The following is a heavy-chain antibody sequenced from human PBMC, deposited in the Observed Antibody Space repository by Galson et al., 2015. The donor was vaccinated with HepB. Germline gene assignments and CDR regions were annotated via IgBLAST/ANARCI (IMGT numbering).Heavy chain of an antibody. CDR2: ISAYNGNT. Sequence: SVKVSCKASGYTFTSYGISWVRQAPGQGLEWMGWISAYNGNTNYAQKLQGRVTMTTDTSTSTAYMELRSLRSDDTAVYYCARDRGSYSRWDYYYGMDVWGQGTTVTVSS. D-gene: IGHD1-26*01. V-gene: IGHV1-18*04. CDR3: ARDRGSYSRWDYYYGMDV. J-gene: IGHJ6*02. CDR1: GYTFTSYG.